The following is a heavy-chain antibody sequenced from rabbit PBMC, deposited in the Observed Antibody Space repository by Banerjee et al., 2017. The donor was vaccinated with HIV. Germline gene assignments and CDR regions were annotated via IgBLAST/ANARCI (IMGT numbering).Heavy chain of an antibody. D-gene: IGHD4-1*01. CDR3: ARDLAGVIGWNFNL. Sequence: QEQLEESGGDLVKPGASLTLTCTASGFSFSNSYWIWWVRQAPGKGLEYIAIIGSSGATYYASWAKGRFTISKTSSTTVTLQMTSLTAADTATYFCARDLAGVIGWNFNLWGPGTLVTVS. J-gene: IGHJ4*01. V-gene: IGHV1S45*01. CDR1: GFSFSNSYW. CDR2: IGSSGAT.